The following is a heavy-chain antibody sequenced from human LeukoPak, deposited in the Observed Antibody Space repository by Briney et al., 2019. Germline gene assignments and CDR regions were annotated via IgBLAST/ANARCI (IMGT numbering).Heavy chain of an antibody. CDR2: IKSKTGGGTT. D-gene: IGHD2-15*01. CDR3: TTRELGYCSGGSCYSAPDAFDI. Sequence: GGSLRLSCAASGFTFSNAWMSWVRQAPGKGLEWVGRIKSKTGGGTTDYAAPVKGRFTISRDDSKNTLYLQMNSLKTEDTAVYYCTTRELGYCSGGSCYSAPDAFDIWGQGTMVTVSS. J-gene: IGHJ3*02. V-gene: IGHV3-15*01. CDR1: GFTFSNAW.